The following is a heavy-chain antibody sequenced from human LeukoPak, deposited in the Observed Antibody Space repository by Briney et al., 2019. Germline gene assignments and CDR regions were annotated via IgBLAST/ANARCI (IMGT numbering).Heavy chain of an antibody. Sequence: GGSLRLSCAASGFTFSSYSMNSVRQAPGKGLEWVSSISSSSSYIYYADSVKGRFTISRDNAKNSLYLQMNSLRAEDTAVYYCAREGGSYYMLYYFDYWGQGTLVTVSS. CDR1: GFTFSSYS. J-gene: IGHJ4*02. D-gene: IGHD1-26*01. CDR3: AREGGSYYMLYYFDY. V-gene: IGHV3-21*01. CDR2: ISSSSSYI.